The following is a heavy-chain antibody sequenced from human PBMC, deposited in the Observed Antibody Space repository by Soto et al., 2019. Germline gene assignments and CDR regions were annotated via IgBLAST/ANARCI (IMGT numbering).Heavy chain of an antibody. CDR1: GFTFSSYA. CDR2: ISGSGDST. J-gene: IGHJ1*01. D-gene: IGHD6-19*01. Sequence: GGSLRLSCAASGFTFSSYAMSWVRQAPGKGLEWVSGISGSGDSTYYADSVRGRFTISRDNSKNTLYLQMNSLRAEDTAVYYCAKGVPDIAVAGTGYYQHWSQGTLVTVSS. CDR3: AKGVPDIAVAGTGYYQH. V-gene: IGHV3-23*01.